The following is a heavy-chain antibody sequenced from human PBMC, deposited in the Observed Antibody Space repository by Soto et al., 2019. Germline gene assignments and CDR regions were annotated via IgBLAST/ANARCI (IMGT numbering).Heavy chain of an antibody. CDR2: IGTAGDT. V-gene: IGHV3-13*01. CDR1: GFTFSSYD. CDR3: ARAGMTTDYYYYYYMDV. Sequence: GGSLRLSCAASGFTFSSYDMHWVRQATGKGLEWVSAIGTAGDTYYPGSVKGRFTISRENAKNSLYLQMNSLRAGDTAVYYCARAGMTTDYYYYYYMDVWGKGTTVTVSS. J-gene: IGHJ6*03. D-gene: IGHD4-17*01.